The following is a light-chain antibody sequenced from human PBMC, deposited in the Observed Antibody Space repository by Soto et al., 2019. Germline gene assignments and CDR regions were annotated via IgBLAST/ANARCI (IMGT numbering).Light chain of an antibody. CDR1: QSVSYY. CDR2: GAS. J-gene: IGKJ3*01. Sequence: IALTQSPGPLSSTPGERATHSSRASQSVSYYLACYQQKPGQAPRLLIYGASTRATGIPARFSGSGSGTEFTLTISSLQAEDVAVYYCQQYYNTPPAFGPGTKVDI. V-gene: IGKV3-15*01. CDR3: QQYYNTPPA.